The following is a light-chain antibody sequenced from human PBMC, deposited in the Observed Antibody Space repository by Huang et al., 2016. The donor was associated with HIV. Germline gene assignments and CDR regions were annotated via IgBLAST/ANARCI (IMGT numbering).Light chain of an antibody. J-gene: IGKJ4*01. Sequence: EIVMTQSPATLSVSPGGRATLSCRASQSVSTNLAWYQQKAGQAPRLLMYGTSTRATGGPARFRGSGSGTEFTLTISSLQSEDFAVYYCQQYNNWPPLTFGGGTRVEIK. CDR1: QSVSTN. V-gene: IGKV3-15*01. CDR2: GTS. CDR3: QQYNNWPPLT.